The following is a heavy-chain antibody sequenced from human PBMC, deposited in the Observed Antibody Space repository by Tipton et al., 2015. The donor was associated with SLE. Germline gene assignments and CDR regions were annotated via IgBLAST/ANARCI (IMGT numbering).Heavy chain of an antibody. CDR3: AKRGNGYGDAFDI. CDR2: IYPGDSDT. V-gene: IGHV5-51*03. J-gene: IGHJ3*02. D-gene: IGHD5-12*01. CDR1: GYNFLSFW. Sequence: VQLVQSGAEVMKSGESLTISCKGSGYNFLSFWIAWVRQMPGKGLEWMGMIYPGDSDTRYSPSFQGQVTLLVDKSRNTAYLQWNGLKASDTAMYYCAKRGNGYGDAFDIWGQGTLVTVSS.